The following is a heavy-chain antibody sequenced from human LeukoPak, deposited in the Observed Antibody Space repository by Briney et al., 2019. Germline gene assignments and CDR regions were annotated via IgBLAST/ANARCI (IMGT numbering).Heavy chain of an antibody. D-gene: IGHD2-8*01. CDR2: IYYSGST. V-gene: IGHV4-59*01. CDR1: GGSISSYY. CDR3: ARTKGYCTNGVCRNYYYYGMDV. Sequence: KASETLSFTCTVSGGSISSYYWGWIRQPPGKGLEWIGYIYYSGSTNYNPSLKSRVTISVDTSKNQFSLKLSSVTAADTAVYYCARTKGYCTNGVCRNYYYYGMDVWGQGTTVTVSS. J-gene: IGHJ6*02.